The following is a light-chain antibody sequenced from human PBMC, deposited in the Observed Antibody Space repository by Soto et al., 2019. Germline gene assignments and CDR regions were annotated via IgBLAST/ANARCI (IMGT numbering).Light chain of an antibody. CDR1: QSISSW. CDR3: QQYNSYST. CDR2: DAS. Sequence: DIQMTQSPSTLSASVGDRVIITCRASQSISSWLAWYQQKPGKAPKLLIYDASSLESGVPSRFSGSGSGTEFTLTISSLQPDDFATYYCQQYNSYSTFGQGTRWISN. J-gene: IGKJ1*01. V-gene: IGKV1-5*01.